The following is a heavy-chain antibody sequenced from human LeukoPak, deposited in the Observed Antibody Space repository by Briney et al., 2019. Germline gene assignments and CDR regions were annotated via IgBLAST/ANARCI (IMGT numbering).Heavy chain of an antibody. Sequence: PSQTLSLTCTVSNGSISSDTYFWSWIRQPAGKGLEWIGRMSSSGISTYSPSLKSRVTISIDTSRNQFSLKLRSVTAGDTAVYYCAKGEDWDGYNRYYYYYYMDVWGKGTTVTISS. CDR3: AKGEDWDGYNRYYYYYYMDV. V-gene: IGHV4-61*02. D-gene: IGHD5-24*01. J-gene: IGHJ6*03. CDR1: NGSISSDTYF. CDR2: MSSSGIS.